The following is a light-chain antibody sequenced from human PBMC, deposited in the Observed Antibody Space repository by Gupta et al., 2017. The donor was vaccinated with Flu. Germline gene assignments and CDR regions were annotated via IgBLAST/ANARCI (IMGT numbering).Light chain of an antibody. CDR3: QQYGSSPGT. V-gene: IGKV3-20*01. CDR2: DAS. Sequence: ATLSLSPGERATLSCRASQSVSSSYLAWYQQKPGQAPRLLIYDASNRATVIPDRFSGSGSGTDFTLTISRLEPEDSAVYYCQQYGSSPGTFGQGTKVEI. J-gene: IGKJ1*01. CDR1: QSVSSSY.